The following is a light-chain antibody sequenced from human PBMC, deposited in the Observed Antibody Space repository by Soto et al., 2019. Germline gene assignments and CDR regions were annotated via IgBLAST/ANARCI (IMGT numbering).Light chain of an antibody. Sequence: QSVLTQPASVSGSPGQSITMSCNGTSSDVGAYKYVSWFQQYPGKVPKLIIYEVNERPSGVSNRFSASKSGNTASLTISGLQAEDEAEYYCSSYTRQSTYIFGTGTKVTVL. J-gene: IGLJ1*01. CDR1: SSDVGAYKY. V-gene: IGLV2-14*03. CDR3: SSYTRQSTYI. CDR2: EVN.